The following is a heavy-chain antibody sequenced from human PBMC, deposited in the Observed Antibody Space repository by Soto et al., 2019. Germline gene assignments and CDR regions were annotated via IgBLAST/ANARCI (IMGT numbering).Heavy chain of an antibody. CDR2: TYYRSRWYS. J-gene: IGHJ4*02. V-gene: IGHV6-1*01. Sequence: SQTLSLTCVISGDSVSSNNAAWNWIRQSPSRGLEWLGRTYYRSRWYSEYAVSVKSRIIIKPDTSKNQFSLQLNSVTPEDTAVNYCARTLGYFDCWGQGTLVTVSS. CDR1: GDSVSSNNAA. D-gene: IGHD3-16*01. CDR3: ARTLGYFDC.